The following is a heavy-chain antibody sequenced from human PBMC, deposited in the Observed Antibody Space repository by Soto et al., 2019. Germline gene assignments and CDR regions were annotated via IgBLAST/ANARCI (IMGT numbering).Heavy chain of an antibody. Sequence: SETLSLTCAVYGGSFSGYYWSWIRQPPGKGLEWIGEINHSGSTNYNPSLKSRVTISVDTSKNQFSLKLSSVTAADTAVYYCATSIKRGLPASYGAVYFDYWGQGTLVTVSS. CDR2: INHSGST. D-gene: IGHD4-17*01. V-gene: IGHV4-34*01. CDR3: ATSIKRGLPASYGAVYFDY. CDR1: GGSFSGYY. J-gene: IGHJ4*02.